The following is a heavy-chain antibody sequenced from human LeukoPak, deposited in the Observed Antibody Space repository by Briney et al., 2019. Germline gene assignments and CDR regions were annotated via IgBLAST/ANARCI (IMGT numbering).Heavy chain of an antibody. J-gene: IGHJ4*02. V-gene: IGHV4-59*08. CDR3: ARNFSSGWFDY. D-gene: IGHD6-19*01. Sequence: SETLSLTCTVSGGPINRYYWSWIRQPPGMGLEWIGYIYYSGSTSYNPSLRSRVTISVDTSKNQFSLKLSSVTAADTAVYYCARNFSSGWFDYWGQGTLVTVSS. CDR2: IYYSGST. CDR1: GGPINRYY.